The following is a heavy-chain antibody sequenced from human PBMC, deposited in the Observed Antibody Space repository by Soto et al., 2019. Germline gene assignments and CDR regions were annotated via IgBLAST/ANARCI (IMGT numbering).Heavy chain of an antibody. D-gene: IGHD2-2*01. V-gene: IGHV3-74*03. J-gene: IGHJ4*02. CDR3: ARVPHQQEIGPFYDI. CDR2: INRDESVK. Sequence: EVQLVESGGAVVQPGGSLSLSCAASGFMFSGFWMHWVRQVPGKGLVWVSRINRDESVKAYASSMKGRFTIARDNAKQMLYLRVNSLRTEDTAVYYCARVPHQQEIGPFYDIRGQGALVTVS. CDR1: GFMFSGFW.